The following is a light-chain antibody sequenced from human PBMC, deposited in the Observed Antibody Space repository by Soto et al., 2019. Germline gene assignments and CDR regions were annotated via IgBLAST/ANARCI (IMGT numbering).Light chain of an antibody. CDR1: QTISSN. J-gene: IGKJ2*01. CDR2: AAS. V-gene: IGKV3-15*01. CDR3: HQYDNWPLHT. Sequence: EIVMTQSPAALSVSPGDRATLSCRASQTISSNLAWYQQKPGQAPRLLIYAASSRASGIPARFSGSGSGTEFTLTISSLQSEDFAVYYCHQYDNWPLHTFGQGTKLEIK.